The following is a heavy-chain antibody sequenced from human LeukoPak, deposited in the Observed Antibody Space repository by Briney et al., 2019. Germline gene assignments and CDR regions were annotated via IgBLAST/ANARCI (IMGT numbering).Heavy chain of an antibody. CDR1: GFTFSSYG. D-gene: IGHD3-10*01. CDR2: IWYDGSNK. CDR3: STIPTYVSGSYLNVGY. J-gene: IGHJ4*02. Sequence: GRSLRLSCAASGFTFSSYGMHWVRQAPGKGLEWVAVIWYDGSNKYYADSVKGRFTISRDNSKNTLYLQMNSLTTEDTAVYYCSTIPTYVSGSYLNVGYWGQGTLVTVSS. V-gene: IGHV3-33*01.